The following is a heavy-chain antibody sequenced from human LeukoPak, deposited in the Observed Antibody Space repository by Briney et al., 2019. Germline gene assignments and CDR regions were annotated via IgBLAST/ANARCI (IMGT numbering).Heavy chain of an antibody. J-gene: IGHJ6*02. Sequence: SETLSLTCAVYGGSFSGYYWSWIRQPPGKGLEWIGEINHSGSTNYNPSLKSRVTISVDTSKNQFSLKLSSVTAADTAVYYCAGGRYCSGGSCLDDFYYGRDVWGQGTTVTVSS. D-gene: IGHD2-15*01. V-gene: IGHV4-34*01. CDR3: AGGRYCSGGSCLDDFYYGRDV. CDR1: GGSFSGYY. CDR2: INHSGST.